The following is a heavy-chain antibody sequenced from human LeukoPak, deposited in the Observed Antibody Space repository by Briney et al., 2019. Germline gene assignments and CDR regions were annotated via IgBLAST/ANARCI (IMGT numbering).Heavy chain of an antibody. CDR1: GYTFTNYD. V-gene: IGHV1-8*01. D-gene: IGHD3-10*01. J-gene: IGHJ6*02. CDR3: ARGDSGYFFYYGLDV. CDR2: MNPNSGNT. Sequence: ASVKVSCEASGYTFTNYDINWVRQATGQGLEWMGWMNPNSGNTGYAQKFQDRVTMTRNTSISTAYMELTRLTSEDTAVYYCARGDSGYFFYYGLDVWGQGTTVTVSS.